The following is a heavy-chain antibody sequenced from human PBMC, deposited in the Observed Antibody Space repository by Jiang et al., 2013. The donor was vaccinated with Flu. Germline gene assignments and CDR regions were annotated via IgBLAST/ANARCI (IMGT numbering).Heavy chain of an antibody. V-gene: IGHV3-7*01. CDR3: ARGGITTCNLGCRYFSDGLDV. CDR2: IKEDGGES. J-gene: IGHJ6*02. CDR1: GFSFSTYW. Sequence: QLVESGGGLVQPGGSLRLSCAASGFSFSTYWMTWVRQAPGKGLEWVANIKEDGGESNYVDSVKGRFSISRDNSQNSLFLQLNSLTVEDTAVYYCARGGITTCNLGCRYFSDGLDVWGQGTSVAVSS. D-gene: IGHD2/OR15-2a*01.